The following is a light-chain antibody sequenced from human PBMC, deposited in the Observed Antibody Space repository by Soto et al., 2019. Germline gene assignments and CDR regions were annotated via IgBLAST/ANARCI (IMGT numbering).Light chain of an antibody. Sequence: DIQMTQSPSTLSGSVGDRVTITCRASQTISSWLAWYQQKPGKAPKLLIYKASTLESGVPSRFSGSGSGTEFTLTISSLQPEDSAVYYCQQYYDWPRTFGQGTEVDIK. V-gene: IGKV1-5*03. CDR2: KAS. CDR3: QQYYDWPRT. CDR1: QTISSW. J-gene: IGKJ1*01.